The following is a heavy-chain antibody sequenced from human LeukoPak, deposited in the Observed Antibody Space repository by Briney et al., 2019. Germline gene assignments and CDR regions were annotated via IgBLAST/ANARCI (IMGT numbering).Heavy chain of an antibody. Sequence: GASVKVSCKASGGTFSSYAISWVRQAPGQGPEWMGRIIPILGIANYAQKFQGRVTITADKSTSTAYMELSSLRSEDTAVYYCARDLRFDYWGQGTLVTVSS. J-gene: IGHJ4*02. CDR1: GGTFSSYA. V-gene: IGHV1-69*04. CDR2: IIPILGIA. CDR3: ARDLRFDY.